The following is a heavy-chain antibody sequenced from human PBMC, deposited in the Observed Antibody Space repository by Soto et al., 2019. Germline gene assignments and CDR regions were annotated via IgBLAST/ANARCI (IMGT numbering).Heavy chain of an antibody. J-gene: IGHJ4*02. CDR2: IYYSGST. V-gene: IGHV4-59*01. CDR3: ARVSYGYYFDY. D-gene: IGHD3-10*01. CDR1: GGSISSYY. Sequence: SETLSLTCTVSGGSISSYYWSWIRQPPGKGLEWIGYIYYSGSTNYNPSLKSRVTISVDTSKNQFSLKLSSVTAADTAVYYCARVSYGYYFDYWGQGTLVTVSS.